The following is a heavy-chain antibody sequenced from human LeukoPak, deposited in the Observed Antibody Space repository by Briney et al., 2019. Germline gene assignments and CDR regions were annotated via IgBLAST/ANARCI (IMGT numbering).Heavy chain of an antibody. CDR2: IYDSGST. V-gene: IGHV4-59*05. Sequence: PSETLSLTCTVSGGSISSYYWSWIRQPPGKGLEWIGSIYDSGSTYYNPSLKSRVTISVDTSKNQFALKLNSVTAADTAVYYCARHYGPWGQGTLVTVSS. CDR3: ARHYGP. J-gene: IGHJ5*02. D-gene: IGHD3-16*01. CDR1: GGSISSYY.